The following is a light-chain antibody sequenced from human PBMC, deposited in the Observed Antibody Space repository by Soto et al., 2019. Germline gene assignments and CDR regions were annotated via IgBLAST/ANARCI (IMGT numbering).Light chain of an antibody. CDR2: DVS. CDR1: SSDVGGYSY. J-gene: IGLJ3*02. V-gene: IGLV2-11*01. CDR3: CSYAGSYTWV. Sequence: QPVLTQPRSVSGSPGQSVTISCTGTSSDVGGYSYVSWYQQHPGKAPKLMIYDVSKRPSGVPDRFSGSKSGNTASLTISGLQAEDEADYYCCSYAGSYTWVFGGGTKVTVL.